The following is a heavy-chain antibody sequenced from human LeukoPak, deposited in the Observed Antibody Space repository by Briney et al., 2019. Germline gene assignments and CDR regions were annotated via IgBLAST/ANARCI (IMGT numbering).Heavy chain of an antibody. CDR2: ISYDGSNK. CDR3: ARGYYDSSGLDY. J-gene: IGHJ4*02. CDR1: GFTFSSYA. D-gene: IGHD3-22*01. V-gene: IGHV3-30-3*01. Sequence: GGSLRLSCAAPGFTFSSYAMHWVRQAPGKGLEWVAVISYDGSNKYYADSVKGRFTISRDNSKNTLYLQMNSLRAEDTAVYYCARGYYDSSGLDYWGQGTLVTVSS.